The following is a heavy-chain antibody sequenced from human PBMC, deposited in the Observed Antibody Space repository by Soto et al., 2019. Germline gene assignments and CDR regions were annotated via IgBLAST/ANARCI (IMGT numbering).Heavy chain of an antibody. Sequence: GASVKVSCKASGYTFTSYYMHWVRQAPGQGLEWMGIINPSGGSTSYAQKFQGRVTMTRGTSTSTVYMELSSLRSEDTAVYYCARVVSRSLSGWFFDYWGQGTLVTVSS. CDR2: INPSGGST. CDR1: GYTFTSYY. V-gene: IGHV1-46*01. J-gene: IGHJ4*02. D-gene: IGHD6-19*01. CDR3: ARVVSRSLSGWFFDY.